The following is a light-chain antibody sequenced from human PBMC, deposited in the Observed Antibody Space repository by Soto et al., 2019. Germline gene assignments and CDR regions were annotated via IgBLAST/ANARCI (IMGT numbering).Light chain of an antibody. CDR3: QQYNTYLT. Sequence: DIQMTQSPSTLSASVGDRVTITCRASQTISSWLAWHQQKSGRAPKLLIYDASSLEGGVPSRFSGSGSGTEFTLTISSLQADDFATYYCQQYNTYLTFGQGTKVDIK. J-gene: IGKJ1*01. CDR2: DAS. CDR1: QTISSW. V-gene: IGKV1-5*01.